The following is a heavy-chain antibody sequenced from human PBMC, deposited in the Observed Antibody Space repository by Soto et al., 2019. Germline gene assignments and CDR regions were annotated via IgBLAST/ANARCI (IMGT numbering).Heavy chain of an antibody. CDR2: IFHDGTA. CDR1: GVSLTSGNW. D-gene: IGHD3-10*01. Sequence: PSETLSLSCAVSGVSLTSGNWWTCVRQSPQRGLGYIGEIFHDGTANYYPSFERRVAMSVDTSRNQFSLKLTSVTAADTAVYFCARLVYDTRLNYMYFDFCGPGTLVTFSS. V-gene: IGHV4-4*02. J-gene: IGHJ4*02. CDR3: ARLVYDTRLNYMYFDF.